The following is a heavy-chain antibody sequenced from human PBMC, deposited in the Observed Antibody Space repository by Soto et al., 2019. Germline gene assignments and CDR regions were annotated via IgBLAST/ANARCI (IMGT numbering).Heavy chain of an antibody. CDR2: ISAYNGNT. J-gene: IGHJ6*02. CDR1: GYTFTSYG. D-gene: IGHD2-15*01. Sequence: QVQLVQSGAEVKKPGASVKVSCKASGYTFTSYGISWVRQAPGQGLEWMGWISAYNGNTNYAQKLQGRVTMTTDTSTSTAYMELRSLRSDDTAVYYCARDVASALYCSGGSCFRYYYYYGMDVWGQGTTVTVSS. CDR3: ARDVASALYCSGGSCFRYYYYYGMDV. V-gene: IGHV1-18*01.